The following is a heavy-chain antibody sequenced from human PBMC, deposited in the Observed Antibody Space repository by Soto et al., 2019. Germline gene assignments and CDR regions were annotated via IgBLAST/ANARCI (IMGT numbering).Heavy chain of an antibody. Sequence: QVQLVESGGGVVHPGRSLRLSCAASGFTFNTYGMHWVRLAPGKGLEWVAAMSYDGREKDYADSVRGRFTISRDNSRYTMYIHMDSLRPADTAIYYCAKDPPRVTRYGRMDDWGQGTLVTVAS. V-gene: IGHV3-30*18. J-gene: IGHJ4*02. CDR3: AKDPPRVTRYGRMDD. D-gene: IGHD2-21*02. CDR1: GFTFNTYG. CDR2: MSYDGREK.